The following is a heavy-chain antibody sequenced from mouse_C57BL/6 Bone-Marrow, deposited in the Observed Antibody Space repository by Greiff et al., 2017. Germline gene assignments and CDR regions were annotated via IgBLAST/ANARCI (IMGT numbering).Heavy chain of an antibody. D-gene: IGHD1-1*01. Sequence: VQLQQSGPELVKPGASVKISCKASGYTFTDYYMNWVKQSHGKSLEWIGDINPNNGGTSYNQKFKGKATLTVDKSSSTAYMELRSLTSEDSAVYYCARGDYYGSSYSAMDYWGQGTSVTVSS. V-gene: IGHV1-26*01. CDR1: GYTFTDYY. CDR3: ARGDYYGSSYSAMDY. CDR2: INPNNGGT. J-gene: IGHJ4*01.